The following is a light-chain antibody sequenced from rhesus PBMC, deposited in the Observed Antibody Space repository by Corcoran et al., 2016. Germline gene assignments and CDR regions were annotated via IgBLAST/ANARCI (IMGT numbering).Light chain of an antibody. V-gene: IGKV1-94*01. CDR1: QGSNKE. CDR3: LQDYTTPWT. CDR2: AES. Sequence: DIQMTQSPSSLSASVGDRVTVTCRASQGSNKELSWYQQKPGKAPTLLTYAESLWKTGVSSRFSGSGSGTDYELTLSSLQPGDVATYYCLQDYTTPWTFGQGTKVEIK. J-gene: IGKJ1*01.